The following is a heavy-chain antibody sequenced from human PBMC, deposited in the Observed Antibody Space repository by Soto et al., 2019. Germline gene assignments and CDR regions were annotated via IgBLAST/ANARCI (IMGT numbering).Heavy chain of an antibody. Sequence: EVQLVETGGGLVQPGRSLRLSCAASGFTFDDYAMHWVRQAPGKCLEWVSGISWNSGSIGYADSVQDRFTISRDNDQMSLYLQMNRLGAEDTALYYCANDQGTKSDFWRGYTPNYYYYMDVWDTGTTVSVSS. V-gene: IGHV3-9*01. D-gene: IGHD3-3*01. CDR2: ISWNSGSI. CDR3: ANDQGTKSDFWRGYTPNYYYYMDV. J-gene: IGHJ6*03. CDR1: GFTFDDYA.